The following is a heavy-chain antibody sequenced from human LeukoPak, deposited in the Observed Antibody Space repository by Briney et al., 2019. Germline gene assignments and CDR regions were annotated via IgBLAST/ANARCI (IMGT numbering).Heavy chain of an antibody. CDR1: GFTFGSYA. V-gene: IGHV3-30*07. J-gene: IGHJ6*03. CDR3: TRGVAARQSVRYYYYYMDV. CDR2: ISYDESNK. D-gene: IGHD6-6*01. Sequence: GGSLRLSCAASGFTFGSYAMHWVRPAPGKGLEWVAVISYDESNKSYADSVKGRFTISRDNSKNTLYLQMNSLRVEDTAAYYCTRGVAARQSVRYYYYYMDVWGKGTTVTVSS.